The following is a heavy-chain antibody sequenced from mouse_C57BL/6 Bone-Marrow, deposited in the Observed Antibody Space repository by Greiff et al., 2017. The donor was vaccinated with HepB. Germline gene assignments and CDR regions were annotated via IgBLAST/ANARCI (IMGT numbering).Heavy chain of an antibody. J-gene: IGHJ2*01. CDR2: INPSSGYT. V-gene: IGHV1-4*01. CDR3: ARLPYWDVPYYFDY. D-gene: IGHD4-1*01. CDR1: GYTFTSYT. Sequence: QVQLQHSGAELARPGASVKMSCKASGYTFTSYTMHWVKQRPGQGLEWIGYINPSSGYTKYNQKFKDKATLTADKSSSTAYMQLSSLTSEDSAVYYCARLPYWDVPYYFDYWGQGTTLTVSS.